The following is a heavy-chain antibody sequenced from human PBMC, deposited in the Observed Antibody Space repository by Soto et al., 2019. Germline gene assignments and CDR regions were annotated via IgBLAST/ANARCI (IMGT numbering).Heavy chain of an antibody. Sequence: TETLYLTFPLHWISFSGCDWRCITQPPGKGLECIGEINHSGSTNYNPSLKSRVTISVDTSKNQFSLKLSSVTAADTAVYYCASRNMVRGVIRLHYYYGMDVWGQGTAVS. CDR3: ASRNMVRGVIRLHYYYGMDV. V-gene: IGHV4-34*01. D-gene: IGHD3-10*01. J-gene: IGHJ6*02. CDR2: INHSGST. CDR1: WISFSGCD.